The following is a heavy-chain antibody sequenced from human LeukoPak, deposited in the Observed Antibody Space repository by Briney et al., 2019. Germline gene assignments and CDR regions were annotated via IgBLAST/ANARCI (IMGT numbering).Heavy chain of an antibody. D-gene: IGHD3-10*01. V-gene: IGHV3-21*01. J-gene: IGHJ4*02. CDR2: ISSSSSYI. CDR1: GFTFSSYS. CDR3: AREFRDYYGSGRYYRYFDY. Sequence: GGSLRLSCAASGFTFSSYSMNWVRQAPGKGLEWFSSISSSSSYIYYADSVKRRFTISTANAKHSLYLQMNSLRAEDTAVYYCAREFRDYYGSGRYYRYFDYWGEGTLVTVSS.